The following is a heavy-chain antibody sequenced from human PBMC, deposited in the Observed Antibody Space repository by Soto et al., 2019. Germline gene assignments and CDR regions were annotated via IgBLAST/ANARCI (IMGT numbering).Heavy chain of an antibody. Sequence: EVQLVESGGGLIQPGGSLRLSCAASGFTVSSNYMSWVRRAPGKGLEWVSVIYSGGSTYYADSVKGRFTISRDNSKNTLYLQMNSLRAEDTAVYYCARDGSSWSIGMDVWGQGTTVTVSS. J-gene: IGHJ6*02. V-gene: IGHV3-53*01. CDR1: GFTVSSNY. CDR2: IYSGGST. CDR3: ARDGSSWSIGMDV. D-gene: IGHD6-13*01.